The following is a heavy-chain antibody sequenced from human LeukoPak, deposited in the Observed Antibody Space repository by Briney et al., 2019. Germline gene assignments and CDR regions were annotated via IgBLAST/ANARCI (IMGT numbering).Heavy chain of an antibody. CDR2: VHSSGRT. Sequence: SETLSLTCTVSGGSINNFYWSWIRQSPGKGLEWIGYVHSSGRTNYNPSLRSRVSMSADTSKSQLSLRLTSVTAADTAVYFCARHGEGCPGEYCYLLSFDYWGPGSLVTVSS. CDR1: GGSINNFY. D-gene: IGHD2-8*02. CDR3: ARHGEGCPGEYCYLLSFDY. J-gene: IGHJ4*01. V-gene: IGHV4-59*08.